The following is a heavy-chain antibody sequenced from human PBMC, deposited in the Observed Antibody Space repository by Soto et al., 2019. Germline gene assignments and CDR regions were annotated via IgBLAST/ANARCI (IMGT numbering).Heavy chain of an antibody. CDR1: GFTFSSYS. Sequence: GGSLRLSCAASGFTFSSYSMNWVRQAPGKGLEWVSYISSSSSTIYYADSVKGRFTISRDNAKNSLYLQMNGLRVEDTAVYFCARGHYGMEDWGQGTTVTVSS. CDR2: ISSSSSTI. V-gene: IGHV3-48*04. CDR3: ARGHYGMED. J-gene: IGHJ6*02.